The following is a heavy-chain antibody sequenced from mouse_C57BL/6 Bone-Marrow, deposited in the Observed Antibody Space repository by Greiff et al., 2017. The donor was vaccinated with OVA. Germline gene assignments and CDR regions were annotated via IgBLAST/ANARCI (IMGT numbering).Heavy chain of an antibody. V-gene: IGHV1-66*01. J-gene: IGHJ1*03. CDR2: IYPGSGNT. CDR3: AGAVPWYFDV. D-gene: IGHD5-1*01. Sequence: QVQLQQSGPELVKPGASVKISCKASGYSFTSYYIHWVKQRPGQGLEWIGWIYPGSGNTKYNEKFKGKATLTADTSSSTAYMQLSSLTSEDSAVYYCAGAVPWYFDVWGTGTTVTVSS. CDR1: GYSFTSYY.